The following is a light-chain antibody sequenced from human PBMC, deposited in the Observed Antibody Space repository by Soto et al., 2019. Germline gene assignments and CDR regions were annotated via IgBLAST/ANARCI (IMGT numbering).Light chain of an antibody. V-gene: IGKV1-39*01. CDR1: QSIDSY. Sequence: DIQMTHSPSSLSASVGDRVTITCRTSQSIDSYLNWYQEKPGKAPNLLMYAASSLQSGVPSRFSGSGSGTDFTLTITSLQPEDFATYYCQQSYSTPWTFGQGTKVEVK. J-gene: IGKJ1*01. CDR3: QQSYSTPWT. CDR2: AAS.